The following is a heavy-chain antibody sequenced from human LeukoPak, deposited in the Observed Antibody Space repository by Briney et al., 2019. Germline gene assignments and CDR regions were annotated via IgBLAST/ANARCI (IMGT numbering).Heavy chain of an antibody. CDR3: AVRGYSYGPFDY. CDR1: KFTFSDYY. CDR2: MNQFGTEI. Sequence: GGSLRLSCAASKFTFSDYYMTWVRQAPGKGPEWVAYMNQFGTEIKYLDSVKGRFTISRDNAKNTLYLQMNSLRAEDTAVYYCAVRGYSYGPFDYWGQGTLVTVSS. J-gene: IGHJ4*02. D-gene: IGHD5-18*01. V-gene: IGHV3-7*01.